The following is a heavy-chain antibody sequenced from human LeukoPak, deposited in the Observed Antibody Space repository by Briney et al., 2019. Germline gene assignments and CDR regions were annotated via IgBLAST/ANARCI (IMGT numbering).Heavy chain of an antibody. Sequence: SETLSLTCTVSGGSISSYYWSWIRQPPGKGLEWIGYIYYSGSTNYNPSLKSRVTISVDTSKNQFSLKLSSVTAADTAVYYCARLWSGYRPPDYWGQGTLVTVSS. D-gene: IGHD3-3*01. CDR1: GGSISSYY. J-gene: IGHJ4*02. CDR2: IYYSGST. CDR3: ARLWSGYRPPDY. V-gene: IGHV4-59*01.